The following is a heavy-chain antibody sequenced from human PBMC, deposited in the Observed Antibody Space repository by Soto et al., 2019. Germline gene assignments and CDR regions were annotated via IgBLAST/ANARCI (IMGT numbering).Heavy chain of an antibody. D-gene: IGHD3-10*01. J-gene: IGHJ6*04. CDR3: TTCWRITMVRGVQTEYYYYYYGMDV. CDR2: IKSKTDGGTT. CDR1: GFTFSNAW. V-gene: IGHV3-15*07. Sequence: GGSLRLSCAASGFTFSNAWMNWVRQAPGKGLEWVGRIKSKTDGGTTDYAAPVKGRFTISRDDSKNTLYLQMNSLKTEDTAVYYCTTCWRITMVRGVQTEYYYYYYGMDVWGKGTTVTVSS.